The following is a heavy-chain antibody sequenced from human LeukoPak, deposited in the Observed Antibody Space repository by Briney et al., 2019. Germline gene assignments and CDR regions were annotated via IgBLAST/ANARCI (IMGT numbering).Heavy chain of an antibody. J-gene: IGHJ4*02. CDR1: GGSFSGYY. CDR3: ARGPIEDIVVVVAATPVGFDY. V-gene: IGHV4-34*01. D-gene: IGHD2-15*01. Sequence: SETLSLTCAVYGGSFSGYYWSWIRQPPGKGLEWIGEINHSGGTNYNPSLKSRVTISVDTSKNQFSLKLSSVTAADTAAYYCARGPIEDIVVVVAATPVGFDYWGQGTLVTVSS. CDR2: INHSGGT.